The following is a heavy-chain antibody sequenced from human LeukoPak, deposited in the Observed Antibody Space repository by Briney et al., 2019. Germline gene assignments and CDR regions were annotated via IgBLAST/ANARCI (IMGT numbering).Heavy chain of an antibody. CDR1: GGSFSGYY. V-gene: IGHV4-34*01. CDR2: INHSGST. J-gene: IGHJ3*02. CDR3: ARVWEEDAFDI. Sequence: PSETLSLTCAVYGGSFSGYYWSWIRQPPGKGLEWIGEINHSGSTNYNPSLKSRVTISVDTSKNQFSLKLTSVTAADTAVYYCARVWEEDAFDIWGQGTMVTVSS. D-gene: IGHD1-26*01.